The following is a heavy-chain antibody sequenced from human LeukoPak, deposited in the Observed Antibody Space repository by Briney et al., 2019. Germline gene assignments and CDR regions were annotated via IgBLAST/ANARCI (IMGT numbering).Heavy chain of an antibody. Sequence: GGSLRLSCAASGFTFSSYDLTWVRQAPGKGLEWVSTISGSAGNTYYADSVKGRFTISRDNSKNTLYLQMNSLRAEDTAVYYCAKDHLDSPYYDIFHYYYYYGMDVWGQGTTVTVSS. D-gene: IGHD3-9*01. CDR3: AKDHLDSPYYDIFHYYYYYGMDV. J-gene: IGHJ6*02. CDR2: ISGSAGNT. V-gene: IGHV3-23*01. CDR1: GFTFSSYD.